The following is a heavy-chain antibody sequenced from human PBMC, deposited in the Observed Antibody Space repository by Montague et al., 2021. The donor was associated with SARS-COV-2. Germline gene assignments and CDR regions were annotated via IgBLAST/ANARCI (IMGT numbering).Heavy chain of an antibody. CDR2: ISSSSSYI. CDR3: ARDQVPDYYYYYYGMDV. CDR1: GFTFSSYS. J-gene: IGHJ6*02. V-gene: IGHV3-21*01. Sequence: SLRLSCAASGFTFSSYSMNWVRQAPGKGLEWVSSISSSSSYIYYADSVKGRFTISRDNAKNSLYLRMNSLRAEDTAVYYCARDQVPDYYYYYYGMDVWGQGTTVTVSS.